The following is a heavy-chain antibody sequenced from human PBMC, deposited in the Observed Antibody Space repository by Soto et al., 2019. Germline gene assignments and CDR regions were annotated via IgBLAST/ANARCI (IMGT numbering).Heavy chain of an antibody. CDR2: ISADNGIT. V-gene: IGHV1-18*01. D-gene: IGHD3-10*01. CDR1: GYIFTSYG. CDR3: ARRGVLPDY. J-gene: IGHJ4*02. Sequence: QVQLVQSGAAVKKPGASVKVSCKASGYIFTSYGITWVLQAHGQGLEWMGWISADNGITNYAQKLQGRVTMTTDTSTSTAYMEVRSLRSDDTAVYSCARRGVLPDYWGQGTLVTVSS.